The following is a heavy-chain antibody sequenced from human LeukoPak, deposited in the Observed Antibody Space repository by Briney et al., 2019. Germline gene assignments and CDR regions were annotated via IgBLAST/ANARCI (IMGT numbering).Heavy chain of an antibody. J-gene: IGHJ1*01. Sequence: PGGSLRLSCAASGFTFSSYGMHWVRQAPGKGLEWVAVISYDGSNKYYADSVKGRFTISRDNSKNTLYLQMNSLRAEDTAVYYCARTPRYCSGGSCYSVYFQHWGQGTLVSVSS. V-gene: IGHV3-30*03. D-gene: IGHD2-15*01. CDR1: GFTFSSYG. CDR2: ISYDGSNK. CDR3: ARTPRYCSGGSCYSVYFQH.